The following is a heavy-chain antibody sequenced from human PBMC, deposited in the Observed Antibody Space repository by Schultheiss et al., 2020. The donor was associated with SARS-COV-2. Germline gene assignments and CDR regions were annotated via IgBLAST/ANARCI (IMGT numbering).Heavy chain of an antibody. J-gene: IGHJ4*02. Sequence: SGPTLVKPTETLTLTCTVSGFSLSNARMGVSWIRQPPGKALEWLALIDWDDDKYYSTSLKTRLTISKDTSKNQVVLTMTNMDPVDTATYYCAHSTGTTRGGYFDYWGQGTLVTVSS. D-gene: IGHD1-7*01. V-gene: IGHV2-70*12. CDR2: IDWDDDK. CDR3: AHSTGTTRGGYFDY. CDR1: GFSLSNARMG.